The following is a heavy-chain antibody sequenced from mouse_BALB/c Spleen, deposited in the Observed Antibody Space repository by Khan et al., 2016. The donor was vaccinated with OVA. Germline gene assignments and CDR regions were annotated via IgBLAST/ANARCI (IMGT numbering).Heavy chain of an antibody. D-gene: IGHD2-2*01. J-gene: IGHJ3*01. Sequence: EVQLQQSGPELMKPGASVKISCKASGYSFTTYYIHWIMQSHGKSLEWIGYIDPFSGGTTYNQKFKGKATLTVDKSSSTAYIHLSNLTAADSSVYYCTRHGYVAWFTYWGQGTLVTVSA. CDR3: TRHGYVAWFTY. CDR1: GYSFTTYY. CDR2: IDPFSGGT. V-gene: IGHV1S135*01.